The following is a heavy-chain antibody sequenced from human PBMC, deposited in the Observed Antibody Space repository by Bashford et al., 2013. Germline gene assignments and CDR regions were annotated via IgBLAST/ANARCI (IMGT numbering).Heavy chain of an antibody. CDR3: AREHNWNYGAPKVYKAQNYYYYGMDV. V-gene: IGHV4-59*12. CDR2: IYYTGST. Sequence: SETLSLTCTLSGGSIGSYYWSWIRQPPGKGLEWIGYIYYTGSTNYNPSLRSRVTMSFDTSKNQFSLKLSSVTAADTAVYYCAREHNWNYGAPKVYKAQNYYYYGMDVWGQGTTVTVSS. J-gene: IGHJ6*02. CDR1: GGSIGSYY. D-gene: IGHD1-7*01.